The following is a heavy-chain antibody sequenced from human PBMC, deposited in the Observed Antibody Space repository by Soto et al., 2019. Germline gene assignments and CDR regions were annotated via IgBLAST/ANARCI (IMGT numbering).Heavy chain of an antibody. V-gene: IGHV1-18*01. CDR1: GYTFTSYC. CDR3: ARGAYSSGWYSRYYYYYMDV. Sequence: ASVKVSCKASGYTFTSYCISWVRQAPGQGLEWMGWISAYNGNTNYAQKLQGRVTMTTDTSTSTAYMELRSLRSDDTAVYYCARGAYSSGWYSRYYYYYMDVWGKGTTVTV. J-gene: IGHJ6*03. CDR2: ISAYNGNT. D-gene: IGHD6-19*01.